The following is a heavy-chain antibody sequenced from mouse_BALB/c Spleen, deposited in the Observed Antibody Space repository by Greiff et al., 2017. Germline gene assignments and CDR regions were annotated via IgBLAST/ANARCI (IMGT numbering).Heavy chain of an antibody. J-gene: IGHJ4*01. CDR1: GYSITSDYA. D-gene: IGHD2-4*01. CDR2: ISYSGST. CDR3: AREGLVYYDYDRRMDY. Sequence: EVKVEESGPGLVKPSQSLSLTCTVTGYSITSDYAWNWIRQFPGNKLEWMGYISYSGSTSYNPSLKSRISITRDTSKNQFFLQLNSVTTEDTATYYCAREGLVYYDYDRRMDYWGQGTSVTVSS. V-gene: IGHV3-2*02.